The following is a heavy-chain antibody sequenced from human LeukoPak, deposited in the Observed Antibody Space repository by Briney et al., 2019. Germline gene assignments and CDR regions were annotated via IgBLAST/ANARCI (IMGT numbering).Heavy chain of an antibody. CDR1: GFTFSSYD. CDR3: ARQATYYDFWSGYGHYYGMDV. J-gene: IGHJ6*02. CDR2: IGTAGDA. V-gene: IGHV3-13*01. D-gene: IGHD3-3*01. Sequence: GGSLRLSCAASGFTFSSYDMHWVRQATGKGLEWVSAIGTAGDAYYPGSVKGRFTISRENAKNSLYLQMNSLRAGDTAVYYCARQATYYDFWSGYGHYYGMDVWGQGTTVTVSS.